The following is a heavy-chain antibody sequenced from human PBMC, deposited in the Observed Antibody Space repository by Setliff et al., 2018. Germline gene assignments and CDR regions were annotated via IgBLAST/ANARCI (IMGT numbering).Heavy chain of an antibody. CDR2: IYYSGST. V-gene: IGHV4-31*03. J-gene: IGHJ5*02. D-gene: IGHD6-13*01. CDR3: ARGSFSSWYYSRLLDWFDP. Sequence: PSETLSLTCTVSGGSISSGGYYWSWIRQHPGKGLEWIGYIYYSGSTYYNPSLKSRVTISVDTSKNQFSLKLSSVTAADTAVYYCARGSFSSWYYSRLLDWFDPWGQGTLVTVSS. CDR1: GGSISSGGYY.